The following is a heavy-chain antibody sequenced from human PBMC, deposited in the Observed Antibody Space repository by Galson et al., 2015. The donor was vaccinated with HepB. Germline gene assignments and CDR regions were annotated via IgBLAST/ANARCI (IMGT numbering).Heavy chain of an antibody. CDR2: ILHDAHNR. Sequence: SLRLSCVASGFPFSNYAMHWVRQTPGKGLEWMTVILHDAHNRYYADSVEGRFTVTRDNSKNTVYLQMHSLRPEDTAIYYCARRAGASGGFSFDYWGQGSLVTVSS. J-gene: IGHJ4*02. CDR3: ARRAGASGGFSFDY. CDR1: GFPFSNYA. D-gene: IGHD3-16*01. V-gene: IGHV3-30*04.